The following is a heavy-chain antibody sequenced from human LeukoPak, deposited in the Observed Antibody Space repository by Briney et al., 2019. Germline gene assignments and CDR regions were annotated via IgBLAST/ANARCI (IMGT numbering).Heavy chain of an antibody. V-gene: IGHV1-8*02. J-gene: IGHJ6*02. D-gene: IGHD3-16*01. Sequence: GASVKVSCKASGGTFSSYAISWVRQATGQGLEWMGWMNPNSGNTGYAQKFQGRVTMTRNTSISTAYMELSSLRSEDTAVYYCASKGEPWTDYYYGMDVWGQGTTVTVSS. CDR3: ASKGEPWTDYYYGMDV. CDR2: MNPNSGNT. CDR1: GGTFSSYA.